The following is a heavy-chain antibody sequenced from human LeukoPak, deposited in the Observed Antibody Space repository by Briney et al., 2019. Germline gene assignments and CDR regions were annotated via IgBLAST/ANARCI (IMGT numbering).Heavy chain of an antibody. V-gene: IGHV1-8*01. CDR1: GYTFTSYD. J-gene: IGHJ6*02. Sequence: ASVKVSCKASGYTFTSYDINWVRQATGQGLEWMGWMNPNSGNTGYAQKFQGRVTMTRSTSISTAYMELSSLRSEDTAVYYCARVNIVATNSYYYYYGMDVWGQGTTVTVSS. CDR2: MNPNSGNT. CDR3: ARVNIVATNSYYYYYGMDV. D-gene: IGHD5-12*01.